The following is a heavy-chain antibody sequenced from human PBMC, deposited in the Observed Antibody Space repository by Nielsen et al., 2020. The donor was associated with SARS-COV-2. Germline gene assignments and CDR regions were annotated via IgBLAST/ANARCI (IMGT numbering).Heavy chain of an antibody. CDR1: GFTFSSYW. V-gene: IGHV3-7*01. CDR3: ARDRVVLLWFGEFDY. J-gene: IGHJ4*02. Sequence: GGSLRLSCAASGFTFSSYWMTWVRQAPGKGLEWVANIKQDGSEKYYVDSVKGRFTVSRDNAKNSLYLQMNSLRVEDTAVYYCARDRVVLLWFGEFDYWGQGTLVTVSS. CDR2: IKQDGSEK. D-gene: IGHD3-10*01.